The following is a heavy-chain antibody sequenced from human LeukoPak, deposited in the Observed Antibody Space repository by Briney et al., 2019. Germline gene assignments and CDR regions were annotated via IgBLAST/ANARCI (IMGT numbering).Heavy chain of an antibody. J-gene: IGHJ4*02. D-gene: IGHD3-10*01. CDR3: VKDFGRNLGGPGY. V-gene: IGHV3-53*01. CDR2: IGGDGGGGT. Sequence: GGSLRLSCAASGFTVSSNYMNWVRQAPGGGLEWVSGIGGDGGGGTYYADSVKGRFAISRDNSKSTLYLQMNSLRAEDTAVYYCVKDFGRNLGGPGYWGRGTLVTVSS. CDR1: GFTVSSNY.